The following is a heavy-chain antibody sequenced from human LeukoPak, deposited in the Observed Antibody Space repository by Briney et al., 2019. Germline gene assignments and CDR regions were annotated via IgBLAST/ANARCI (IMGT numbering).Heavy chain of an antibody. CDR3: ARTISGYGTR. D-gene: IGHD5-18*01. V-gene: IGHV1-18*01. Sequence: GASVKVSCKASGYTFTSYGISWVRQAPGQGLEWMGGFDPEDGETIYAQKLQGRVTMTTDTSTSTAYMELRSLRSDDTAVYYCARTISGYGTRWGQGTLVTVSS. J-gene: IGHJ4*02. CDR1: GYTFTSYG. CDR2: FDPEDGET.